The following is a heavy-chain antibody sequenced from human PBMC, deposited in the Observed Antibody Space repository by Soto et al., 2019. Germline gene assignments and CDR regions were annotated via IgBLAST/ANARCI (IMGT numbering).Heavy chain of an antibody. Sequence: KSSETLSLTCTVSGGSISSYYWSWIRQPAGKGLEWIGRIYTSGSTNYNPSLKSRVTMSVDTSKNQFSLKLSSVTAADTAVYYCASEPHRGYGYGMDVWGQGTTVTVSS. CDR2: IYTSGST. D-gene: IGHD6-13*01. V-gene: IGHV4-4*07. J-gene: IGHJ6*02. CDR1: GGSISSYY. CDR3: ASEPHRGYGYGMDV.